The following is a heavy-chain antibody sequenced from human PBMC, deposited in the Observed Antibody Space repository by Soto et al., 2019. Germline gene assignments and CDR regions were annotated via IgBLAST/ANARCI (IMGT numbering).Heavy chain of an antibody. Sequence: QVQLVQSGAEVKKPGASVKVSCKASGYAFTSYGISWVRQAPGQGLEWMGWINPYNGNTNYAQKLQGRVTMTKDTATSTAYTAPRSVRSDHTALYYCARDWFGGDYWSQGNLFTLSS. D-gene: IGHD3-16*01. CDR1: GYAFTSYG. CDR3: ARDWFGGDY. J-gene: IGHJ4*02. CDR2: INPYNGNT. V-gene: IGHV1-18*01.